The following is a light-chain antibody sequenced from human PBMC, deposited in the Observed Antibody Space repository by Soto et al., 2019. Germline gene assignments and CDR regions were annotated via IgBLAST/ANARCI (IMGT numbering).Light chain of an antibody. CDR1: QTLASH. V-gene: IGKV3D-15*01. CDR2: DIF. Sequence: EIVMTQSPASLSMSPGERGTGSCRARQTLASHLAWYQQNPGQAPTLVIYDIFTRATGVPTRISGSGSGTEFTLPISSLQSEDFAVSYCQQYNSLPLTFGGGTKVDSK. CDR3: QQYNSLPLT. J-gene: IGKJ4*01.